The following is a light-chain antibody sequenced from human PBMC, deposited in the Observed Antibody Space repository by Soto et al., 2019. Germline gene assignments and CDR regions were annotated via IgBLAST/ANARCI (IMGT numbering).Light chain of an antibody. CDR2: AAS. Sequence: DIQMTQSPSSLSASVGDRVTITCRTSHTITVYLNWYQQKPGKAPKLLIYAASSLQSGGPSRFSGSGSGTDFTLTLSSLQPDDSATYYGQQTYSIPWTFGQGTKVEIK. CDR3: QQTYSIPWT. J-gene: IGKJ1*01. V-gene: IGKV1-39*01. CDR1: HTITVY.